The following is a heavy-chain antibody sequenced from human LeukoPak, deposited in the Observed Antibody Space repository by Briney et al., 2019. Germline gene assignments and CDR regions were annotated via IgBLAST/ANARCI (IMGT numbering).Heavy chain of an antibody. J-gene: IGHJ4*02. CDR3: ARDARDGYIYFDY. D-gene: IGHD5-24*01. V-gene: IGHV1-69*04. CDR1: GGTFSSYA. Sequence: SVKVSCKASGGTFSSYAISWVRQAPGQGLEWMGRIIPILGIANYAQKFQGRVTITADKSTSTACMELSSLRSEDTAVYYCARDARDGYIYFDYWGQGTLVTVSS. CDR2: IIPILGIA.